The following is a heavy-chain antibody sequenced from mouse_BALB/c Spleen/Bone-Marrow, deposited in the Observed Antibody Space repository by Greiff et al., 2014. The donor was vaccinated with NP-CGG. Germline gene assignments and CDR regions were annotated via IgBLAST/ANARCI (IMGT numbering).Heavy chain of an antibody. J-gene: IGHJ1*01. V-gene: IGHV1S81*02. CDR3: ARYNAYDWYFDV. D-gene: IGHD2-2*01. Sequence: QVQLQQSGAELVKPGASVKLSCKASGYTFTSYWMHWVKQRPGQGLEWIGEINPSNGRSNYSEKFKSKATLTVDKSSSTTYMQLSSLTSDDSAVYSCARYNAYDWYFDVWGAGTTVTVYS. CDR2: INPSNGRS. CDR1: GYTFTSYW.